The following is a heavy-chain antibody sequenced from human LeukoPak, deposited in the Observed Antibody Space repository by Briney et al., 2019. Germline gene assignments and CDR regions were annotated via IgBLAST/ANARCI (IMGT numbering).Heavy chain of an antibody. J-gene: IGHJ3*02. CDR2: IYTSGST. Sequence: PSETLSLTCTVSGGSISSYYWSWIRQPAGKGLEWIGRIYTSGSTNYNPSLKSRVTMSVDTSKNQFSLKLSSVTAADTAVYYCARDGRYSSSWYVDAFDIWGQGTMVTVSS. CDR1: GGSISSYY. D-gene: IGHD6-13*01. V-gene: IGHV4-4*07. CDR3: ARDGRYSSSWYVDAFDI.